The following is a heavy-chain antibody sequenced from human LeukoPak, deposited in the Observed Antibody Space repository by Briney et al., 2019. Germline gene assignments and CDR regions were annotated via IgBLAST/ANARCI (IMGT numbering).Heavy chain of an antibody. CDR1: GGSISSDY. CDR2: IYYTGST. D-gene: IGHD5-18*01. CDR3: ARVWDTAVVYFDY. J-gene: IGHJ4*02. Sequence: PSETLSLTCTVSGGSISSDYWSWIRQPAGKGLEWIGYIYYTGSTSYNPSLRSRLTISVDTSKNQFSLKLSSVTAADTAVYYCARVWDTAVVYFDYWGQGTLVTVSS. V-gene: IGHV4-59*06.